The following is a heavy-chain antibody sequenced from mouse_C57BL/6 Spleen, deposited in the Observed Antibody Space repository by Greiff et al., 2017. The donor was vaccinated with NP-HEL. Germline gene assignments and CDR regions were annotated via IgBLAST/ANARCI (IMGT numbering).Heavy chain of an antibody. Sequence: VQLQQSGPELVKPGASVKISCKASGYSFTSYYIHWVKQRPGQGLEWIGWIYPGSGNNKYNEKIKGKATLTADTSSSTAYMQLSSLTSEDSAVYYCAKINWVDYWGQGTTLTVSS. D-gene: IGHD4-1*01. J-gene: IGHJ2*01. V-gene: IGHV1-66*01. CDR3: AKINWVDY. CDR2: IYPGSGNN. CDR1: GYSFTSYY.